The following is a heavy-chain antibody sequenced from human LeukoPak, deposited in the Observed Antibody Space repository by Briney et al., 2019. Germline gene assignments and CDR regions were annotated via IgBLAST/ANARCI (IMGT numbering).Heavy chain of an antibody. J-gene: IGHJ6*03. D-gene: IGHD5-18*01. CDR3: AREGYSYGYVLYYYMDV. Sequence: PGRSLRLSCAASGFTFSSYGMHWVRQAPGKGLEWVAVIWYVGSNKYYADSVKGRFAISRDNSKNTLYLQMNSLRAEDTAVYYCAREGYSYGYVLYYYMDVWGKGTTVTVSS. V-gene: IGHV3-33*01. CDR2: IWYVGSNK. CDR1: GFTFSSYG.